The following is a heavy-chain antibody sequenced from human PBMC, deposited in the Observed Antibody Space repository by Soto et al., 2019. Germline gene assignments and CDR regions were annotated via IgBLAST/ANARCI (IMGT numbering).Heavy chain of an antibody. J-gene: IGHJ5*02. CDR1: GFTFSSYW. V-gene: IGHV3-7*01. Sequence: GGSLRLSCAASGFTFSSYWMSWVRQAPGKGLEWVANIKQDGSEKYYVDSVKGRFTISRDNAKNSLYLQMNSLRAEDTAVYYCARDLSTFSDFWSAPYWGFDPAGQETLFAVPS. CDR3: ARDLSTFSDFWSAPYWGFDP. CDR2: IKQDGSEK. D-gene: IGHD3-3*01.